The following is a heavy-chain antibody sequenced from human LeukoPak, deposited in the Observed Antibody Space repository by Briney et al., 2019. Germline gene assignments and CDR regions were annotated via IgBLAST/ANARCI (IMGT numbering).Heavy chain of an antibody. CDR2: IYYSGST. D-gene: IGHD6-6*01. Sequence: SETLSLTCTVSGYSISSGYYWGWIRQPPGKGLEWIGSIYYSGSTYYNPSLKSRVTISVDTSKNQFSLKLSSVTAADTAVYYCARLGGAAARHVDYWGQGTLVTVSS. V-gene: IGHV4-38-2*02. J-gene: IGHJ4*02. CDR1: GYSISSGYY. CDR3: ARLGGAAARHVDY.